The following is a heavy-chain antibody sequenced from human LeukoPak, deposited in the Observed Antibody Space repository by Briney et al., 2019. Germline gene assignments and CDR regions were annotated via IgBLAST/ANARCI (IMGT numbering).Heavy chain of an antibody. CDR2: ISAYNGNT. D-gene: IGHD1-26*01. V-gene: IGHV1-18*01. CDR3: ARATQELRKDWFDP. J-gene: IGHJ5*02. CDR1: GYTFTSYA. Sequence: ASVKVSCKASGYTFTSYAMNWVRQAPGQGLEWMGWISAYNGNTNYAQKLQGRVTMTTDTSTSTAYMELRSLRSDDTAVYYCARATQELRKDWFDPWGQGTLVTVSS.